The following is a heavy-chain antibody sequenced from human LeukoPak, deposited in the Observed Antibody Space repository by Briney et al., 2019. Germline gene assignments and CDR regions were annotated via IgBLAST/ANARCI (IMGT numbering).Heavy chain of an antibody. D-gene: IGHD1-1*01. CDR1: GYTFTSYA. J-gene: IGHJ4*02. CDR3: ATVRTSLARLPPDY. CDR2: ISAYNGNT. Sequence: ASVKVSCKASGYTFTSYAMNWVRQAPGQGLEWMGWISAYNGNTKYSQKFQGRVTITRDTSASTAYMELSSLRSEDTAVYYCATVRTSLARLPPDYWGQGTLVTVSS. V-gene: IGHV1-3*01.